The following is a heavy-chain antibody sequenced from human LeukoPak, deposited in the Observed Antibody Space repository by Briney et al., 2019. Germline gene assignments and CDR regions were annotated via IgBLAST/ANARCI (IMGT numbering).Heavy chain of an antibody. J-gene: IGHJ4*02. CDR1: GGSISTGNYW. V-gene: IGHV4-39*01. D-gene: IGHD3-16*01. CDR2: IFHTGKT. Sequence: SETLSHTCDVSGGSISTGNYWWGWLRQPPGKGLEWIGIIFHTGKTHDNPSLKSRVSMSVDTSKNQFSLRLRAVTAADTAVYYCESQMGVGVSALDYWGQGALVTVSS. CDR3: ESQMGVGVSALDY.